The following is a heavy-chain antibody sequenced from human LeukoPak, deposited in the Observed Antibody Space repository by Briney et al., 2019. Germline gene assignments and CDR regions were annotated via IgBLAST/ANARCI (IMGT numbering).Heavy chain of an antibody. CDR2: ISAYNGNT. CDR1: GYTFTGYY. J-gene: IGHJ3*02. V-gene: IGHV1-18*04. CDR3: ARDFSTPYYYGSGSYFDAFDI. D-gene: IGHD3-10*01. Sequence: ASVKVSCKASGYTFTGYYMHWVRQAPGQGLEWMGWISAYNGNTNYAQKLQGRVTMTTDTSTSTAYMELRGLRSDDTAVYYCARDFSTPYYYGSGSYFDAFDIWGQGTMVTVSS.